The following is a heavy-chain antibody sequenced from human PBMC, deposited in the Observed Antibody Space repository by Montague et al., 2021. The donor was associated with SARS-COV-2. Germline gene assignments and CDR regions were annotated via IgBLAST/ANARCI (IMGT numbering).Heavy chain of an antibody. Sequence: VKPTQTLTLSCTFSGVSLSTSGVGVGWIRQPPGKALEWLALIYWDDDKRYSPSLKSRLTITKDTSKNQVVLTMTNMDPVDTATYYCARRITIYAFDIWGQGTMVTVSS. CDR2: IYWDDDK. CDR3: ARRITIYAFDI. V-gene: IGHV2-5*02. J-gene: IGHJ3*02. CDR1: GVSLSTSGVG. D-gene: IGHD3-3*01.